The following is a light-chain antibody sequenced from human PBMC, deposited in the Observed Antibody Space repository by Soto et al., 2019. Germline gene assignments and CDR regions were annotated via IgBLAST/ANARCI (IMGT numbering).Light chain of an antibody. J-gene: IGKJ1*01. CDR1: QSVSRN. CDR2: GAS. CDR3: QQYDNWPRT. Sequence: EIVLTQSPGTLSLSPGERATLSCRASQSVSRNLAWYQQKPGQTPRLLIHGASTRATGIPAKFSGSGSGPEFTLAISSLKSEDFAVYYCQQYDNWPRTFGQGTKVDIK. V-gene: IGKV3-15*01.